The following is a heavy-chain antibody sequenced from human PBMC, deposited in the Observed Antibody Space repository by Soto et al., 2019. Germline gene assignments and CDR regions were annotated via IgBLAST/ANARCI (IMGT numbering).Heavy chain of an antibody. CDR1: GGSISSSSYY. CDR2: IHYSGST. V-gene: IGHV4-39*01. CDR3: ASSNSTYALFDY. Sequence: QLQLQESGPGLVKPSENLSLTCTVSGGSISSSSYYWGWIRQPPGKGMEWIGSIHYSGSTYYNPSLKSRVTISVDTSKNQFSLKLSSVTAADTAVYYCASSNSTYALFDYWGQGHLVTVSS. J-gene: IGHJ4*02. D-gene: IGHD4-4*01.